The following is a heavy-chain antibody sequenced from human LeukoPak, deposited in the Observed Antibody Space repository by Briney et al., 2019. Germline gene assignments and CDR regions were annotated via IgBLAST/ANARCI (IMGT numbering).Heavy chain of an antibody. CDR2: IWYDGSNK. V-gene: IGHV3-33*01. J-gene: IGHJ4*02. CDR1: GFTFSSYG. D-gene: IGHD6-19*01. Sequence: GGSLRLSCAASGFTFSSYGRNWGRQAPGKGPEWVAVIWYDGSNKYHADSVKGRFTISRDNSKNTVYLQMNSLRAEDTAVYYCARLGSAWSFDYWGQGTLVTVSS. CDR3: ARLGSAWSFDY.